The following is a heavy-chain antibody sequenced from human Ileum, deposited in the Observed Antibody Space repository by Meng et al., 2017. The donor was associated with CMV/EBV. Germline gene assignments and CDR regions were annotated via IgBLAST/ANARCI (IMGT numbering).Heavy chain of an antibody. CDR2: TRNKARGYNT. V-gene: IGHV3-72*01. CDR3: ARDGGGYCSGGSCYSAFDY. J-gene: IGHJ4*02. D-gene: IGHD2-15*01. Sequence: GGSLRLSCVASGFTLSDQFMDWVRQAPGKGLEWVGRTRNKARGYNTEYAASVKGRFSISRDDSKNSVYLQMNSLKTEDTAVYYCARDGGGYCSGGSCYSAFDYWGQGTLVTVSS. CDR1: GFTLSDQF.